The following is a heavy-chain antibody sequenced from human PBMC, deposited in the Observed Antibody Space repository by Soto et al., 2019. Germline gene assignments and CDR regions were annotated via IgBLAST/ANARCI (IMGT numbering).Heavy chain of an antibody. D-gene: IGHD3-22*01. V-gene: IGHV4-59*01. J-gene: IGHJ4*02. Sequence: QVQLQESGPGLVKPSETLSLTCTVSGGFISSYYLRWIRQPPGKGLEWIGYIYHSGSTNYNPSLKSRGTISVDTSKHQFCLKLSSVTAADTAVDYCARGLYYDSSGYPKYYFDYWGQGTLVTVSS. CDR1: GGFISSYY. CDR3: ARGLYYDSSGYPKYYFDY. CDR2: IYHSGST.